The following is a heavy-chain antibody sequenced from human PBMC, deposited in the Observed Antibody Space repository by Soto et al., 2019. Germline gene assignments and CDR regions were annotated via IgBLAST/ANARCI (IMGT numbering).Heavy chain of an antibody. CDR3: VRDGTKTLRDWFDP. CDR2: IYATGTT. Sequence: SETLSLTWPVSGASISCFYWSWIRKSAGKGLEWIGRIYATGTTDYNPSLKSRVMMSVDTSKKQFSLKLRSVTAADTAVYYCVRDGTKTLRDWFDPWGQGISVTAPQ. V-gene: IGHV4-4*07. D-gene: IGHD1-1*01. CDR1: GASISCFY. J-gene: IGHJ5*02.